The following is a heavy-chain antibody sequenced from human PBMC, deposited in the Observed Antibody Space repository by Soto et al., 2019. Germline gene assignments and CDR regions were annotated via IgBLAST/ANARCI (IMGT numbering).Heavy chain of an antibody. V-gene: IGHV4-39*01. Sequence: SENLSLTCTVSGGSISSSSYYWGWIRQPPGKGLEWIGSIYYSGSTYYNPSLKSRVTISVDTSKNQFSLKLSSVTAADTAVYYCARIQLLWFGELLSNGIGYFDYWGQGTLVTVSS. J-gene: IGHJ4*02. CDR3: ARIQLLWFGELLSNGIGYFDY. CDR2: IYYSGST. D-gene: IGHD3-10*01. CDR1: GGSISSSSYY.